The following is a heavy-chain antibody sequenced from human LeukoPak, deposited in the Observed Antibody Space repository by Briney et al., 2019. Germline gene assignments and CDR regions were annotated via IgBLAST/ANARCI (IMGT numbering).Heavy chain of an antibody. J-gene: IGHJ4*02. D-gene: IGHD3-16*01. CDR1: GYTFTNYY. CDR3: AGFVCGGGGYFDY. Sequence: ASVKVFCKASGYTFTNYYMHWVRQAPGQGLEWMGIINPSGGSTSYAQKLQGRVTMTRDTSTSTVYMELSSLRSEDTAVYYCAGFVCGGGGYFDYWGQGTLVTVSS. V-gene: IGHV1-46*04. CDR2: INPSGGST.